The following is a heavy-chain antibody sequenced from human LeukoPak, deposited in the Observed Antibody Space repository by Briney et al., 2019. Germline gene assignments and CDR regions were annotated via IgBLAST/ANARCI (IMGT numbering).Heavy chain of an antibody. CDR2: IYTSGST. Sequence: SETLSLTCTVPGGSISSYYWSWIRQPAGKGLEWIGRIYTSGSTNYNPSLKSRVTMSVDTSKNQFSLKLSSVTAADTAVYYCARDRQHRYSSSWRYYYYGMDVWGQGTTVTVSS. D-gene: IGHD6-13*01. CDR3: ARDRQHRYSSSWRYYYYGMDV. V-gene: IGHV4-4*07. CDR1: GGSISSYY. J-gene: IGHJ6*02.